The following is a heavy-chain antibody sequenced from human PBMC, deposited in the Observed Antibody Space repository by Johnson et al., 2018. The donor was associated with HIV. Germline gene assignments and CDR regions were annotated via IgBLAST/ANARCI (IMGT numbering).Heavy chain of an antibody. CDR3: ARVGNGDYGWSFDI. CDR1: GFTFSSYG. D-gene: IGHD4-17*01. V-gene: IGHV3-30*19. J-gene: IGHJ3*02. CDR2: ISYDGSNK. Sequence: QVQLVESGGGVVQPGGSLRLSCAASGFTFSSYGMHWVRQAPGKGLEWVAVISYDGSNKYYADSVKGRITISRDNAKNSLYLQMNSLRAEDTAMYYCARVGNGDYGWSFDIWGQGTTVTISS.